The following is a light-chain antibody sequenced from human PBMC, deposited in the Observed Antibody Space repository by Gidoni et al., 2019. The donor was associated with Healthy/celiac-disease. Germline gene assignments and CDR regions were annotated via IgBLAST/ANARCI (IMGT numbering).Light chain of an antibody. CDR2: DAS. V-gene: IGKV1-5*01. Sequence: DIQMTQSPSTLSASVGDRVTITCRASQSISSWLAWYQQKPGKAPKLLIYDASSLESGVPSRFSGSGSGTEFTLTISSLQPDDFATYYCQQYNSYSPVTFXXXTKVEIK. CDR1: QSISSW. J-gene: IGKJ1*01. CDR3: QQYNSYSPVT.